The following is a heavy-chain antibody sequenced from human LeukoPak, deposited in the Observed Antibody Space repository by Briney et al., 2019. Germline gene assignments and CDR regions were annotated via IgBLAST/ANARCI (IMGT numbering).Heavy chain of an antibody. D-gene: IGHD3/OR15-3a*01. CDR3: VRGGLNNDQMNDH. V-gene: IGHV3-7*01. J-gene: IGHJ4*02. CDR2: IKQDGSDK. Sequence: PGGSLRLSCAVSGFTFNSYWMTWVRQAPGKGLEWVANIKQDGSDKKYVDSVKGRFTISRDNAKDSLYLQMDSLRVKDTAVYYCVRGGLNNDQMNDHWGLGTLVIVSS. CDR1: GFTFNSYW.